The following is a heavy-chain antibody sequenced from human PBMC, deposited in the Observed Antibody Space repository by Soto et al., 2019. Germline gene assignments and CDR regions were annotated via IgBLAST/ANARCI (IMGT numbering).Heavy chain of an antibody. CDR1: GYTFTSYG. J-gene: IGHJ5*02. Sequence: ASVKVSCKASGYTFTSYGISWVRQAPGQGLEWMGWISAYNGNTNYAQKLQGRVTMTTDTSTSTAYMELRSLRSDDTAVYYCAREVAAAGTGWFDPWGQGTLVTVPQ. CDR2: ISAYNGNT. CDR3: AREVAAAGTGWFDP. D-gene: IGHD6-13*01. V-gene: IGHV1-18*01.